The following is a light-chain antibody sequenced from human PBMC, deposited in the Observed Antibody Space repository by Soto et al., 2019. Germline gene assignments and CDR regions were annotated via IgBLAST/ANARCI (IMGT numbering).Light chain of an antibody. CDR2: GAS. V-gene: IGKV3-20*01. J-gene: IGKJ1*01. Sequence: DIVLTQSPGTLSLSPGDRATLSCRASQSVSNNYLAWYQQKPGQAPRLLIYGASNRATGLPDRFSGSGSGTDFTLTISRLEPEDFAVYYCQQYGSSGTFGQGTKVDIK. CDR1: QSVSNNY. CDR3: QQYGSSGT.